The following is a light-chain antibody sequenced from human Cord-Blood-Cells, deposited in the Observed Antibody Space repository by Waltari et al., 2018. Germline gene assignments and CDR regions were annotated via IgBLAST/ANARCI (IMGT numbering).Light chain of an antibody. CDR1: RRDVGSYNL. Sequence: QSALTQPASVSGSPGQSITISCTGTRRDVGSYNLVSWYQQHPGKAPKLMIYEGSKRPSGVSNRFSGSKSGNTASLTIAGLQAEDEADYYCCSYAGSSTYVFGTETKVTVL. CDR3: CSYAGSSTYV. CDR2: EGS. J-gene: IGLJ1*01. V-gene: IGLV2-23*01.